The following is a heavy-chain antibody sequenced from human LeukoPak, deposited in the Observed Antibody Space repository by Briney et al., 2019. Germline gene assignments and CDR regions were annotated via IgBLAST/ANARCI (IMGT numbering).Heavy chain of an antibody. CDR3: TTDGPKGYCTSTSCYYAY. Sequence: GGTLRLSCAASGFTFSSYAMSWVRQAPGKGLEWVSSVSGSGSHTYYADSVKGRFTISRDNSKNTLYLQMNSLKTEDTAVYYCTTDGPKGYCTSTSCYYAYWGQGILVTVSS. D-gene: IGHD2-2*01. CDR2: VSGSGSHT. J-gene: IGHJ4*02. CDR1: GFTFSSYA. V-gene: IGHV3-23*01.